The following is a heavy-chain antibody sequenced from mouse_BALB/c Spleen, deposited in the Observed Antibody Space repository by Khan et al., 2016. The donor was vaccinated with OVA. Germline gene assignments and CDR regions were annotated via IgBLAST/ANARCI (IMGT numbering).Heavy chain of an antibody. CDR1: GYTFTTYW. CDR2: INPSTGYT. V-gene: IGHV1-7*01. J-gene: IGHJ3*01. CDR3: TRRGLYGICAY. D-gene: IGHD2-10*02. Sequence: QVRLQQSGAELAKPGASVKMSCKASGYTFTTYWMHWIQQRPGQGLEWIGYINPSTGYTEYNQKFKDKATLTTDKSSSTAYMQLSSLTFEDSAVYDCTRRGLYGICAYWGQGTLVTVSA.